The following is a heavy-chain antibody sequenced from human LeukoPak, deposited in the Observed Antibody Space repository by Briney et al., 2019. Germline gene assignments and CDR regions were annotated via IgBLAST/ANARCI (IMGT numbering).Heavy chain of an antibody. V-gene: IGHV3-21*01. CDR1: GFSFSDYN. CDR3: AGDPSFVCTNGVCYFDY. D-gene: IGHD2-8*01. CDR2: ISSSSGLL. Sequence: GGSLRLSCAASGFSFSDYNMNWVRQAPRKGLEWVSSISSSSGLLYYADSVKGRFTISRDNAKNSLYLQMHSLRAEDTAVYYCAGDPSFVCTNGVCYFDYWGQGTLVTVSS. J-gene: IGHJ4*02.